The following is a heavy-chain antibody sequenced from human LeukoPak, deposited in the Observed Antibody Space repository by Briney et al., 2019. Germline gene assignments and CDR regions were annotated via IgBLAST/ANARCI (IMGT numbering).Heavy chain of an antibody. CDR2: IIPILGIA. CDR3: ARAARNDILTGYYPAATYYYYGMDV. Sequence: GASVKVSCKASGGTFSSYAISWVRQAPGQGLEWMGGIIPILGIANYAQKFQGRVTITADKSTSTAYMELSSLRSEDTAVYYCARAARNDILTGYYPAATYYYYGMDVWGQGTTVTVSS. V-gene: IGHV1-69*10. D-gene: IGHD3-9*01. CDR1: GGTFSSYA. J-gene: IGHJ6*02.